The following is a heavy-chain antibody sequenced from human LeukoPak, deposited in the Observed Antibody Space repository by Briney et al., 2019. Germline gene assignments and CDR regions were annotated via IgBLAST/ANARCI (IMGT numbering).Heavy chain of an antibody. CDR3: ARWGNSNWWEHLGDY. J-gene: IGHJ4*02. CDR2: ISTSNGNT. Sequence: ASVKVSCKASGYTFTSYYMHWVRQAPGQGLEWMGWISTSNGNTNYAQKLQDRVTMTTDTSTTTAYMEVRSLTSDDMAVYYCARWGNSNWWEHLGDYWGQGTLVTVSS. CDR1: GYTFTSYY. D-gene: IGHD6-13*01. V-gene: IGHV1-18*03.